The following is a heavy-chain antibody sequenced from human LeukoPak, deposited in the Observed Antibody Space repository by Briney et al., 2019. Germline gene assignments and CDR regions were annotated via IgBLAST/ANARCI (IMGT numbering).Heavy chain of an antibody. J-gene: IGHJ4*02. CDR1: GYTFTSYG. V-gene: IGHV1-18*01. Sequence: GASVKVSCKASGYTFTSYGISWVRQAPGQGLEWMGWISAYNGNTNYAQKLQGRVTMTTDTSTSTAYMELRSLRSDDTAVYYCARDAVRGSGSYFFDYWGQGTLVTVSS. D-gene: IGHD3-10*01. CDR2: ISAYNGNT. CDR3: ARDAVRGSGSYFFDY.